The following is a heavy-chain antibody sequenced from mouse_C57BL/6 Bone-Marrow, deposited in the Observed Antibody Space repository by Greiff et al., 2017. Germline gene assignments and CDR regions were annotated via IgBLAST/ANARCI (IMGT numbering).Heavy chain of an antibody. CDR1: GYTFTSYW. J-gene: IGHJ1*03. CDR2: IDPSDSYT. V-gene: IGHV1-69*01. D-gene: IGHD2-4*01. CDR3: ARDGNEYDEEYFDV. Sequence: QVQLQQPGAELVMPGASVKLSCKASGYTFTSYWMHWVKQRPGQGLEWIGEIDPSDSYTNYNQKFKGKSTLTVDKSSSTAYMQLSSLTSEDSAVYYCARDGNEYDEEYFDVWGTGTTVTVSS.